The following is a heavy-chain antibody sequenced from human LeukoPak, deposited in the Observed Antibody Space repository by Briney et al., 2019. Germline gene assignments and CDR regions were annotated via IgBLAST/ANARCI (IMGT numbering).Heavy chain of an antibody. D-gene: IGHD6-13*01. CDR2: ISWNSGSI. Sequence: GGSLRLSCAASGFTFDDYAMHWVRQAPGKGLEWVSGISWNSGSIGYADSVKGRFTISRDNAKNSLYLQMNSLRAEDTALYYCARCSSRYTFDYWGQGTLVTVSS. V-gene: IGHV3-9*01. CDR1: GFTFDDYA. CDR3: ARCSSRYTFDY. J-gene: IGHJ4*02.